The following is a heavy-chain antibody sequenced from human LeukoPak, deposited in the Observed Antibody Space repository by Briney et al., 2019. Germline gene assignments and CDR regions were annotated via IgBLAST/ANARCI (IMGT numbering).Heavy chain of an antibody. J-gene: IGHJ4*02. Sequence: GGSLRLSCAASGFTLTNYAMSWVRQAPGKGLEWVSSISDNIGTTYYTDSVKGRFTISRDNSRNTLYLQMNSLRAEDTAVYYCAKSAPPGIAVAGADYWGQGTLVTVSS. CDR1: GFTLTNYA. CDR2: ISDNIGTT. CDR3: AKSAPPGIAVAGADY. D-gene: IGHD6-19*01. V-gene: IGHV3-23*01.